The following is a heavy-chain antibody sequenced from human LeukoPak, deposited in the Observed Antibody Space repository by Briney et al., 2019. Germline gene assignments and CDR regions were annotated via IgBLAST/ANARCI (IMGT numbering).Heavy chain of an antibody. V-gene: IGHV5-10-1*01. D-gene: IGHD6-19*01. CDR2: VDPRDSNT. CDR3: ARGGWLDDY. Sequence: GDSLKISCKGSGYSFTSYWISWVRQMPGKGLEWMGRVDPRDSNTKYSPAFEGHVTFSADKSISTAFLQWSSLEASDTAVYYCARGGWLDDYWGQGTLVTVSS. J-gene: IGHJ4*02. CDR1: GYSFTSYW.